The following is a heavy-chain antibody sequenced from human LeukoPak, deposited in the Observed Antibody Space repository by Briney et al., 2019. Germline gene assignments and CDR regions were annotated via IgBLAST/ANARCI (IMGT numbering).Heavy chain of an antibody. D-gene: IGHD5-12*01. V-gene: IGHV3-33*06. Sequence: PGWSLRLSCAASGFTFSSYGMHWVRQAPGKGLEWVAVIWYDGSNKYYADSVKGRFTISRDNSKNTLYLQMNSLRAEDTAVYYCAKDLGGYDSLYFDYWGQGTLVTVSS. CDR2: IWYDGSNK. J-gene: IGHJ4*02. CDR1: GFTFSSYG. CDR3: AKDLGGYDSLYFDY.